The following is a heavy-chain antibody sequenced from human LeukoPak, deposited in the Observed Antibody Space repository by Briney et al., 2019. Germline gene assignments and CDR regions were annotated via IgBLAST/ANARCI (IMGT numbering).Heavy chain of an antibody. Sequence: GGSLRLSCAASGFTFSSYAMSWVRQAPGKGLEWVSAISGSGGSTYYADCVKGRLTISRDNSKNTLYLQMNSLRAEDTAVYYCAKGTGYYYYYYMDVWGKGTTVTVSS. D-gene: IGHD3/OR15-3a*01. J-gene: IGHJ6*03. V-gene: IGHV3-23*01. CDR3: AKGTGYYYYYYMDV. CDR1: GFTFSSYA. CDR2: ISGSGGST.